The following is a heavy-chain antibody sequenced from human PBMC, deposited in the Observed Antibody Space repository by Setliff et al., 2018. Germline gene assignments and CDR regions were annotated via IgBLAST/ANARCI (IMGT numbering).Heavy chain of an antibody. V-gene: IGHV5-51*01. CDR2: IYPGDSDT. Sequence: PGESLKISCKGSGYSLTSYWIGWVRQVPGKGLEWMGIIYPGDSDTRYSPSFQGQVTISADKSISTAYLQWSSLKASDIGIYYCARDSDSGYDYWGQGTLVTVSS. J-gene: IGHJ4*02. CDR3: ARDSDSGYDY. D-gene: IGHD5-12*01. CDR1: GYSLTSYW.